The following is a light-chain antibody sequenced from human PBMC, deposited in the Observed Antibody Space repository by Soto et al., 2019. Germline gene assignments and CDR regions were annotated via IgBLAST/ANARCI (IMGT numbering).Light chain of an antibody. V-gene: IGLV2-11*01. J-gene: IGLJ2*01. Sequence: QSALTQPRSVSGSPGQSVTISCTGSSSDVGGYSHVSWFQQHPGKAPKLMIYDVTKRPSGVPDRFSCSKSGNTAYLTISGLHDEDESDYYCCSFAGTYTIFGGGTKLTVL. CDR2: DVT. CDR1: SSDVGGYSH. CDR3: CSFAGTYTI.